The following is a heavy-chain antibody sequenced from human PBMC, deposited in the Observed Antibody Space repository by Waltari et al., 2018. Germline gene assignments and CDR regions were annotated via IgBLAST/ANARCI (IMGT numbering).Heavy chain of an antibody. Sequence: QVQLVQSGAEVKKPGSSVKVYCKASGGTFSSYAISRVRPAPGQGLEWMGGLIPIFGTANYAQKFQGRVTITADESTSTAYMELSSLRSEDTAVYYCARGTGGYDYAFDYWGQGTLVTVSS. CDR3: ARGTGGYDYAFDY. CDR1: GGTFSSYA. J-gene: IGHJ4*02. V-gene: IGHV1-69*12. D-gene: IGHD5-12*01. CDR2: LIPIFGTA.